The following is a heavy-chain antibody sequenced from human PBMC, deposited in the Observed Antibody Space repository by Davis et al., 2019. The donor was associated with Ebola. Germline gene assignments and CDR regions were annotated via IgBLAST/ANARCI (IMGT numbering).Heavy chain of an antibody. CDR2: IKEDGSEK. D-gene: IGHD4-23*01. V-gene: IGHV3-7*03. J-gene: IGHJ5*02. CDR1: GVTFSTYW. CDR3: ARAGVVTGKKAWFGP. Sequence: GESLKISCAASGVTFSTYWMSWVRQAPGKGLEWVANIKEDGSEKYYVDSVKGRFTISRDNAKNSLYLQMTSLRAEDSAVYYCARAGVVTGKKAWFGPWGQGTLVIVSS.